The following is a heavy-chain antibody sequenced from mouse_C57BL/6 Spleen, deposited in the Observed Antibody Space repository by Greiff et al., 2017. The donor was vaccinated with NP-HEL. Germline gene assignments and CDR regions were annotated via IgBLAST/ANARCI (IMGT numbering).Heavy chain of an antibody. Sequence: EVQVVESEGGLVQPGSSMKLSCTASGFTFSDYYMAWVRQVPEKGLEWVANINYDGSSTYYLDSLKSRFIISRDNAKNILYLQMSSLKSEDTATYYCARSLYSNYGFAYWGQGTLVTVSA. CDR3: ARSLYSNYGFAY. CDR2: INYDGSST. D-gene: IGHD2-5*01. V-gene: IGHV5-16*01. CDR1: GFTFSDYY. J-gene: IGHJ3*01.